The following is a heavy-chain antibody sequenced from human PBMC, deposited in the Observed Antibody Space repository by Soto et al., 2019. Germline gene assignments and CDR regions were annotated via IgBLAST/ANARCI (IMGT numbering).Heavy chain of an antibody. CDR1: GGTFSSYS. CDR3: ARDHYGSGSYGYYYYYGMDV. V-gene: IGHV1-69*13. D-gene: IGHD3-10*01. Sequence: SVKVSCKASGGTFSSYSISWVLQAPGQGLEWMGGIIPIFGTANYAQKFQGRVTITADESTSTAYMELSSLRSEDTAVYYCARDHYGSGSYGYYYYYGMDVWGQGTTVTVSS. J-gene: IGHJ6*02. CDR2: IIPIFGTA.